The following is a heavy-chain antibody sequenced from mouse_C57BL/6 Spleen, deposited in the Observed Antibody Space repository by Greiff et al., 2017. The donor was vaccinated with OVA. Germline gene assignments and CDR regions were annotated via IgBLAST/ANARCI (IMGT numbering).Heavy chain of an antibody. Sequence: QVQLQQPGAELVKPGASVKLSCKASGYTFTSYWMQWVKQRPGQGLEWIGEIDPSDSYTNYNQKFKGKATLTVDTSSSTAYMQLSSLTSEDSAVYYCARRITTGDYWGQRTTLTVSS. D-gene: IGHD1-1*01. J-gene: IGHJ2*01. CDR3: ARRITTGDY. V-gene: IGHV1-50*01. CDR1: GYTFTSYW. CDR2: IDPSDSYT.